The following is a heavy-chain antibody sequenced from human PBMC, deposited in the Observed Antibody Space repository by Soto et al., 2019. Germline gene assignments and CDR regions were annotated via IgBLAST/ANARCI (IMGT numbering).Heavy chain of an antibody. V-gene: IGHV1-69*13. CDR2: IIPIFGTA. D-gene: IGHD3-10*01. J-gene: IGHJ4*02. Sequence: SVKVSCKASGGTFSSYAISWVRQAPGQELEWMGGIIPIFGTANYAQKFQGRVTITADESTSTAYMELSSLRSEDTAVYYCARTMVRGVISDFDYWGQGTLVTVSS. CDR1: GGTFSSYA. CDR3: ARTMVRGVISDFDY.